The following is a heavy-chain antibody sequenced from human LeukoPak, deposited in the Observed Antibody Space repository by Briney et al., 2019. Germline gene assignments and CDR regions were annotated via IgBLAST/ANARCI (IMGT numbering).Heavy chain of an antibody. V-gene: IGHV3-21*01. CDR3: ARGALIYSSSWKGGYYFDY. CDR1: GFTFSSYS. J-gene: IGHJ4*02. Sequence: GGSLRLSCAASGFTFSSYSMNWVRQAPGKGLEWVSSISSSSSHIYYADSVKGRFTISRDNAKNSLYLQMNSLRAEDTAVYYCARGALIYSSSWKGGYYFDYWGQGTLVTVSS. D-gene: IGHD6-13*01. CDR2: ISSSSSHI.